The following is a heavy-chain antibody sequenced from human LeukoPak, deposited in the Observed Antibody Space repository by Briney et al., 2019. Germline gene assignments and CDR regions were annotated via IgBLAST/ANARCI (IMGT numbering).Heavy chain of an antibody. CDR3: TRSAADY. CDR1: GFTFSGSA. J-gene: IGHJ4*02. Sequence: GGSLRLSCAASGFTFSGSAMHWVRQASWKGLEWVGRIRSKANSYATAYAASVKGRFTNSRDDSKNTAYLQMNSLKTEDTAVYYCTRSAADYWGQGTLVTVSS. V-gene: IGHV3-73*01. CDR2: IRSKANSYAT.